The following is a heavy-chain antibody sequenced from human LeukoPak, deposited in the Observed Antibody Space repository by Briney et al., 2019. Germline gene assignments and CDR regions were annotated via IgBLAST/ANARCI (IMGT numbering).Heavy chain of an antibody. CDR1: GGSISSYY. V-gene: IGHV4-59*01. Sequence: SETLSLTCTVSGGSISSYYWSWILQPPGKGLEWIGYIFYSGITNYNPSLKSRVTISIDTSKNQFSLKLSSVTAADTAVYYCARGAYYYDSSGYNWYFDLWGRGTLVTVSS. CDR3: ARGAYYYDSSGYNWYFDL. CDR2: IFYSGIT. J-gene: IGHJ2*01. D-gene: IGHD3-22*01.